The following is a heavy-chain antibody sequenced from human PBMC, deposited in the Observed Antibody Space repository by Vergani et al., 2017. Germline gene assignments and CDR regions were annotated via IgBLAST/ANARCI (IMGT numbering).Heavy chain of an antibody. CDR1: GFTFSSYS. CDR3: ARDLGSSWYGLSNWFDP. V-gene: IGHV3-48*01. J-gene: IGHJ5*02. D-gene: IGHD6-13*01. CDR2: ISSSSSTI. Sequence: EVQLLESGGDLVQPGGSLRLSCAASGFTFSSYSMNWVRQAPGKGLEWVSYISSSSSTIYYADSVKGRFTISRDNAKNSLYLQMNSLRAEDTAVYYCARDLGSSWYGLSNWFDPWGQGTLVTVSS.